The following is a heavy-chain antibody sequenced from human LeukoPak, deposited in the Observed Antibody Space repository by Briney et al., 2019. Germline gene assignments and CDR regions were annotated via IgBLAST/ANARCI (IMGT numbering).Heavy chain of an antibody. Sequence: GESLRLSCAPSGFTFSAYSLSWVRQAPGKGLEWVAKIKKDGSEKDYVDSVKGRFTISGDNDKGSLYLQLNSLRVEDTAIYYCARGFQSGGSPVWGQGTLVTVSS. CDR3: ARGFQSGGSPV. CDR2: IKKDGSEK. J-gene: IGHJ4*02. CDR1: GFTFSAYS. V-gene: IGHV3-7*01. D-gene: IGHD2-15*01.